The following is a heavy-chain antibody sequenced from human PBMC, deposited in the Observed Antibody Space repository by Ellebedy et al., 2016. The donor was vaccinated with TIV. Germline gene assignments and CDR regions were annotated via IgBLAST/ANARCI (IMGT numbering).Heavy chain of an antibody. D-gene: IGHD3-22*01. Sequence: GESLKISCEASGFAFSSFATNWVRQAPGKAPEWLAYILPSGGGIYYAESGKGRFTIRRDNANNSLFLQMTNLRAEDTGVYYCARVFLDSLPRLWYFDLWGRGTLVTVTS. CDR1: GFAFSSFA. CDR3: ARVFLDSLPRLWYFDL. V-gene: IGHV3-48*01. CDR2: ILPSGGGI. J-gene: IGHJ2*01.